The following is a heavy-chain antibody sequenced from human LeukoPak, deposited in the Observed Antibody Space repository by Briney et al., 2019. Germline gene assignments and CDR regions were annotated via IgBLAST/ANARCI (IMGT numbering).Heavy chain of an antibody. V-gene: IGHV1-69*01. J-gene: IGHJ4*02. D-gene: IGHD3-22*01. CDR1: GGTFSSYA. CDR3: AIYDSSGYYDGSPNY. Sequence: ASVKVSCKASGGTFSSYAISWVRQAPGQGLEWMGGIIPIFGTANYAQKFQGRVTITADESTSTAYMELSSLRSEDTAVYYCAIYDSSGYYDGSPNYWGQGTLVTVSS. CDR2: IIPIFGTA.